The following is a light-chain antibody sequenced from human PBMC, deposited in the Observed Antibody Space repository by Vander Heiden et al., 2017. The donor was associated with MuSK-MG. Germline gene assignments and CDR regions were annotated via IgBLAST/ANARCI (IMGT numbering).Light chain of an antibody. Sequence: IQLTQSPSSLSASVGDRVTITCRASQGITSYLAWYQQKPGKAPKLLIYAASTLQSGVPSRFSGSGSGTDFALTISSLQPADFATSYCQQLNSYPFTFGPGTKVDIK. CDR1: QGITSY. V-gene: IGKV1-9*01. J-gene: IGKJ3*01. CDR2: AAS. CDR3: QQLNSYPFT.